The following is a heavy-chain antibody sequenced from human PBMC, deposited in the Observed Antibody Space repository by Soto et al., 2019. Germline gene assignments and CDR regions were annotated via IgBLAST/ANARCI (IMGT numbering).Heavy chain of an antibody. CDR1: GYTFTSYD. J-gene: IGHJ6*03. CDR3: ARARRFVGSGSSSLYYYYYMDV. D-gene: IGHD3-10*01. Sequence: ASVKVSCKASGYTFTSYDINWVRQATGQGLEWMGWMNPNSGNTGYAQKFQGRVTMTRNTSISTAYMELSSLRSEDTAVYYCARARRFVGSGSSSLYYYYYMDVWGKGTTVTVSS. V-gene: IGHV1-8*01. CDR2: MNPNSGNT.